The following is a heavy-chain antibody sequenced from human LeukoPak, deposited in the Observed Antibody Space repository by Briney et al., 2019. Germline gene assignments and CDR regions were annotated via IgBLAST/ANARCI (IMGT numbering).Heavy chain of an antibody. CDR3: ARDLRDYDFWRGQNAFDI. Sequence: SETLSLTCGVSGYSISSDYYWSWIRQPAGKGLEWIGRIYTSGSTNYNPSLKSRVTMSVDTSKNQFSLKLISVTAADTAVYYCARDLRDYDFWRGQNAFDIWGQGTMVTVSS. J-gene: IGHJ3*02. CDR2: IYTSGST. D-gene: IGHD3-3*01. V-gene: IGHV4-4*07. CDR1: GYSISSDYY.